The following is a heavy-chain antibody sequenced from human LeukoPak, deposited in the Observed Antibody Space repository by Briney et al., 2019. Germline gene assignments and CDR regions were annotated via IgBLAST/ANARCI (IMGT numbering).Heavy chain of an antibody. Sequence: GGSLRLSCAASGFTFSSYAMSWVRQAPGKGLEWVSVISDSGGTTYYADSVKGRFTISRDNSKNTLYLQMNSLRAEDTAVYYCAKDPLSVVPALGSSQHWGQATLVTVSS. J-gene: IGHJ1*01. D-gene: IGHD3-22*01. CDR1: GFTFSSYA. V-gene: IGHV3-23*01. CDR2: ISDSGGTT. CDR3: AKDPLSVVPALGSSQH.